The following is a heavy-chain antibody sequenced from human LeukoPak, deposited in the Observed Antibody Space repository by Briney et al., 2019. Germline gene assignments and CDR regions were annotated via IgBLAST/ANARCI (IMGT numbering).Heavy chain of an antibody. V-gene: IGHV4-61*05. CDR2: VYHSGST. CDR3: ASARWDS. Sequence: MTSETLSLTCTVSGGSISSTSYYWGWIRQPPGKGLEWIGEVYHSGSTNYNPSRKSRVTISVDKSKNLFSLKLTSVTAADTAMYYCASARWDSWGQGTLVTVSS. J-gene: IGHJ4*02. D-gene: IGHD5-24*01. CDR1: GGSISSTSYY.